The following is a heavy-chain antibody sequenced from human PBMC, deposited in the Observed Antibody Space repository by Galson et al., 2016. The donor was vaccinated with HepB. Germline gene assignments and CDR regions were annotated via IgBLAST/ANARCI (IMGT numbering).Heavy chain of an antibody. CDR3: ARGRSSAGYYGLDV. D-gene: IGHD6-25*01. CDR2: IWYDGSKE. J-gene: IGHJ6*02. V-gene: IGHV3-33*02. Sequence: SLRLSCAASGFIFSTHNMNWVRQAPGKGLEWVAVIWYDGSKEFYADYAKGRFTISRDDSKNTLFLQMNSLRGEDTALYFCARGRSSAGYYGLDVWGQGTAVTVSS. CDR1: GFIFSTHN.